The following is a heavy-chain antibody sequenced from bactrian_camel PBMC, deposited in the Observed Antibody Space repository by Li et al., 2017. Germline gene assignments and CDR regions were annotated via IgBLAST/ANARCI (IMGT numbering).Heavy chain of an antibody. J-gene: IGHJ6*01. Sequence: HVQLVESGGGSVQSGGSLTLSCVDPGYTTSSKCIGWFRRAPGKENEAVASIVPGGRSTNLADFAKGRFTISQDSAKNILYLQMHSLKPEDTAMYYCAARSVGWCPLFEHWLGKRAYTPGGYFAIWGQGTQVTVS. D-gene: IGHD1*01. CDR1: GYTTSSKC. CDR2: IVPGGRST. V-gene: IGHV3S1*01. CDR3: AARSVGWCPLFEHWLGKRAYTPGGYFAI.